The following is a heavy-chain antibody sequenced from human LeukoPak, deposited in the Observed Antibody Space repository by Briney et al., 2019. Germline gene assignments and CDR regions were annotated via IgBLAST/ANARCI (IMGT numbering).Heavy chain of an antibody. D-gene: IGHD3-9*01. CDR2: IKNETVSGTT. Sequence: GGSLRLSCAASGFTFSNAGMNWVRQAPGKGLEWVGRIKNETVSGTTDYAAPVKGRFTISRDDSKNTLYLQMNSLKTEDTAVYYCTTDQTLRYFDWLFHDYYYDYGMDVWGQGTTVTVSS. CDR1: GFTFSNAG. CDR3: TTDQTLRYFDWLFHDYYYDYGMDV. V-gene: IGHV3-15*07. J-gene: IGHJ6*02.